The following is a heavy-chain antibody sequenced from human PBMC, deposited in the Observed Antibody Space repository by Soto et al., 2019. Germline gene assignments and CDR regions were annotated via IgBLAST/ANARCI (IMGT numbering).Heavy chain of an antibody. Sequence: SETLSLTCTVSGGSISSYYWSWIRQPPGKGLEWIGYIYYSGSTNYNPSLKSRVTISVDTSKNQFSLKLSSVTAADTAVYYCARVSVTKIDYWGQGTLVTVSS. CDR3: ARVSVTKIDY. J-gene: IGHJ4*02. V-gene: IGHV4-59*01. CDR2: IYYSGST. D-gene: IGHD4-4*01. CDR1: GGSISSYY.